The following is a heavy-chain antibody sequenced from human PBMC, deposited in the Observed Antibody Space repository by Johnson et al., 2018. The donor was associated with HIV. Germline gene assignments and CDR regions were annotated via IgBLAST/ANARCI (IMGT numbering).Heavy chain of an antibody. D-gene: IGHD2-8*01. CDR1: GFTFSDYY. Sequence: QVQLVESGGGVVRPGGSLRLSCAASGFTFSDYYISWIRQAPGKGLECVSYISSSDSTIYYADSVKGRFTMSRDNSKKTLYLQMNSLRAEDTAVYYCAKDGPDTSLYADAFDIWGQGTMVTVSS. J-gene: IGHJ3*02. CDR3: AKDGPDTSLYADAFDI. V-gene: IGHV3-11*04. CDR2: ISSSDSTI.